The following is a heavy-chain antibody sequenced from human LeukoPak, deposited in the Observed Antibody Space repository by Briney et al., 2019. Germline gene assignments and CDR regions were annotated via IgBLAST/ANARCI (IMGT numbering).Heavy chain of an antibody. Sequence: PGGSLRLSCAASGFTFSSYGMSWVRQAPGKGLEWVSSISGSGGSTYYADSLKGRFTISRDNSKNTLYLQMNSLRAEDTAVYYCAKAMMVRGVISPFDYWGQGTLVTVSS. D-gene: IGHD3-10*01. CDR2: ISGSGGST. CDR1: GFTFSSYG. J-gene: IGHJ4*02. CDR3: AKAMMVRGVISPFDY. V-gene: IGHV3-23*01.